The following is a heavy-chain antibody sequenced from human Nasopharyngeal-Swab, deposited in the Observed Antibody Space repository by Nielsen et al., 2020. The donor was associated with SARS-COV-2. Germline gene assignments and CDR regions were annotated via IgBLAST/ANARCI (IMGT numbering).Heavy chain of an antibody. CDR1: GFTFSSYA. CDR3: ARDWRATYGSGSYSLNWFDP. D-gene: IGHD3-10*01. CDR2: ISSNGGST. Sequence: GESLKISCAASGFTFSSYAMHWVRQAPGKGLEYVSAISSNGGSTYYANSVKGRFTISRDNSKNTLYLQMGSLRAEDMAVYYCARDWRATYGSGSYSLNWFDPWGQGTLVTVSS. V-gene: IGHV3-64*01. J-gene: IGHJ5*02.